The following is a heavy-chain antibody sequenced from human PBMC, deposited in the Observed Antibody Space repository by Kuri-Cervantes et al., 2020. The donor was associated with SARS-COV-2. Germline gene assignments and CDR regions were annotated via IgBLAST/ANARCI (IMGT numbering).Heavy chain of an antibody. V-gene: IGHV4-34*01. CDR3: ARGPHCSSTSCNRDY. D-gene: IGHD2-2*01. J-gene: IGHJ4*02. CDR1: GGSFSGYY. CDR2: INHSGST. Sequence: ESLKISCAVYGGSFSGYYWSWIRQPPGKGLEWIGEINHSGSTNYNPSLKSRVTISVDTSKNQFSLKLSSVTAADTAVYYCARGPHCSSTSCNRDYWGQGTLVNVSS.